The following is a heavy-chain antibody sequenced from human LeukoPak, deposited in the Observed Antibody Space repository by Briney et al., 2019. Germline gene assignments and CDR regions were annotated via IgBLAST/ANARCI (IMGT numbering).Heavy chain of an antibody. V-gene: IGHV6-1*01. CDR3: ARELDITQGLNWFDP. Sequence: SQTLSLTCAISGDSVSSNSAAWNWIRQSPSRGLEWLGRTYYRSKWYNDYAVSVKSRTTINPDTSKNQFSLQLNSVTPEDTAVYYCARELDITQGLNWFDPWGQGTLVTVSS. CDR1: GDSVSSNSAA. D-gene: IGHD2-2*03. CDR2: TYYRSKWYN. J-gene: IGHJ5*02.